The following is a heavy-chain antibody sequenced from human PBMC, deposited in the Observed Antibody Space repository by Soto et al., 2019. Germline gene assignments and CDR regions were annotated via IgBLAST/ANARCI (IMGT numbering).Heavy chain of an antibody. CDR2: IYYSGST. CDR1: GGSISSGDYY. Sequence: SETLSLTCTVSGGSISSGDYYWGWIRQPPGKGLEWIGYIYYSGSTYYNPSLKSRVTISVDTSKNQFSLKLSSVTAADTAVYYCAAGTGYHYGMDVWGQGTTVTVSS. V-gene: IGHV4-30-4*01. J-gene: IGHJ6*02. CDR3: AAGTGYHYGMDV. D-gene: IGHD3-9*01.